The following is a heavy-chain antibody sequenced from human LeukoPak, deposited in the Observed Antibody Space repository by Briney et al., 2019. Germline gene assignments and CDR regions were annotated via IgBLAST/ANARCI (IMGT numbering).Heavy chain of an antibody. CDR3: ASYVEGYSSSWFDP. J-gene: IGHJ5*02. D-gene: IGHD6-13*01. CDR1: GGSISSSSYY. CDR2: IYYSGST. V-gene: IGHV4-61*01. Sequence: PSETLSLTCTVSGGSISSSSYYWSWIRQPPGKGLEWLGYIYYSGSTNYNPSLKSRVTISVDTSKNQFSLKLSSVTAADTAVYYCASYVEGYSSSWFDPWGQGTLVTVSS.